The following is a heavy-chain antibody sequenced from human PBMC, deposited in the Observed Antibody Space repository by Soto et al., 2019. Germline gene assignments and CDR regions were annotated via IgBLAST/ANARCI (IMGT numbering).Heavy chain of an antibody. CDR3: ARDSAYGSGSYILDY. CDR1: VGSISSYY. J-gene: IGHJ4*02. D-gene: IGHD3-10*01. CDR2: IYYSGST. Sequence: QVQLQESGPGLVKPSETLSLTCTVSVGSISSYYWSWIRQPPGKGLEWIGYIYYSGSTNYNPSLKSRVTISVETSKNQFSLKLSSVTAADTAVYSCARDSAYGSGSYILDYWGQVTLVTV. V-gene: IGHV4-59*01.